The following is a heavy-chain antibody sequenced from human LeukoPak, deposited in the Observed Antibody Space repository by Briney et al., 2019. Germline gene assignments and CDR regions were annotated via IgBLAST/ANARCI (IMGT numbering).Heavy chain of an antibody. CDR2: INPNSGGT. Sequence: ASVKVSCKASGYTFTGYYIHWVRQAPGQGLEWMGWINPNSGGTNYAQKFQGRVTMTRDTSISTAYMELSRLRSDDTAVYYCARAGPTPIEGYYYYGMDVWGQGTTVTVSS. V-gene: IGHV1-2*02. CDR3: ARAGPTPIEGYYYYGMDV. D-gene: IGHD3-22*01. CDR1: GYTFTGYY. J-gene: IGHJ6*02.